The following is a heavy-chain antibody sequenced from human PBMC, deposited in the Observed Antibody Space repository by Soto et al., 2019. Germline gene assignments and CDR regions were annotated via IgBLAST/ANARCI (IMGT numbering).Heavy chain of an antibody. CDR3: ARVGLYSGSQTDY. V-gene: IGHV1-69*06. Sequence: QVQLVQSGAAVKKPGSSVKVSCKASGGTFSSYALSWVRQAPGQGLEWMGGIIPIFGTANYAQKFQGRVTITADKSTSTAYMELCSLRSEDPAVYYCARVGLYSGSQTDYWGQGTLVTVSS. CDR2: IIPIFGTA. CDR1: GGTFSSYA. J-gene: IGHJ4*02. D-gene: IGHD1-26*01.